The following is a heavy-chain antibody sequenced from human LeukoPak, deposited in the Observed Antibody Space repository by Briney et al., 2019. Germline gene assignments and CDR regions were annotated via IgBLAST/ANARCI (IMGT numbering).Heavy chain of an antibody. CDR2: IYHSGST. CDR3: ARVLAYGDFNDAFDI. J-gene: IGHJ3*02. CDR1: GGSIGSYY. V-gene: IGHV4-59*01. Sequence: SETLSLTCTVSGGSIGSYYWSWIRQPPGKGLEWIGYIYHSGSTNYNPSLKSRVTISVDTFKDQFSLKLSSVTAADTAVYYCARVLAYGDFNDAFDIWGQGTMVTVSS. D-gene: IGHD4-17*01.